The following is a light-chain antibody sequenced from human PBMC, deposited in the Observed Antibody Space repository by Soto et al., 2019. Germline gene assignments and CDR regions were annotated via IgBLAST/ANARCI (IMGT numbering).Light chain of an antibody. CDR2: GDT. CDR3: QSFDSSLSASI. Sequence: QSVLTQPPSVSGAPGQRVTISCTGSGSNIGAGYDVHWYQQFPGTAPKLLVYGDTKRPSGVPDRFSGSKSGTSAFLAITGLQAEDEADYYCQSFDSSLSASIFGGGTKLTVL. J-gene: IGLJ2*01. V-gene: IGLV1-40*01. CDR1: GSNIGAGYD.